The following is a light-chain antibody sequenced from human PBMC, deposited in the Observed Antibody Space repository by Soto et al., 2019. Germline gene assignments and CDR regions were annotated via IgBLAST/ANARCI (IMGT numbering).Light chain of an antibody. V-gene: IGKV1-5*03. CDR1: QSFXGW. CDR3: QQYNSYSWT. Sequence: EIQLTQSPSTLSASVGDRVTITCRASQSFXGWLAWDQPKPGQAPNVLXYKASTLERGVPSRFSGSGSGTEFTLTISSLQPDDFATYYCQQYNSYSWTFGQGTKVDIK. CDR2: KAS. J-gene: IGKJ1*01.